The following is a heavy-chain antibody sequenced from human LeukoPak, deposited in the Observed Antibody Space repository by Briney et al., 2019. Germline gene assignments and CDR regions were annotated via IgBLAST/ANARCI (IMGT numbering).Heavy chain of an antibody. CDR2: IHHTGST. Sequence: SETLSLTCTLSGDSIATGGKYWTWSRQSPGKGLEWIGYIHHTGSTYFNPSLKGRVILSVDTSENHFSLKLTSATAADTAIYYCARDRHRSGHWYYDLWGRGILVTVS. V-gene: IGHV4-31*03. CDR1: GDSIATGGKY. CDR3: ARDRHRSGHWYYDL. J-gene: IGHJ2*01.